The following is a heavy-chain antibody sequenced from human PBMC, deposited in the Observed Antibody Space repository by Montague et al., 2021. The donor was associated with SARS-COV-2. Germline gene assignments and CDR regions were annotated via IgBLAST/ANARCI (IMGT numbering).Heavy chain of an antibody. J-gene: IGHJ6*02. CDR2: MYYSGRT. Sequence: SETLSLTCIVSGGSTNYYYWSWIRQSLGKGLEWIGYMYYSGRTNYNPSLKSRVTMSIDRSKNQFSLKLRSVTAADTAMYYCARVARYCTNGVCQAYYYGLNVWGQGTTVTVSS. V-gene: IGHV4-59*01. CDR3: ARVARYCTNGVCQAYYYGLNV. CDR1: GGSTNYYY. D-gene: IGHD2-8*01.